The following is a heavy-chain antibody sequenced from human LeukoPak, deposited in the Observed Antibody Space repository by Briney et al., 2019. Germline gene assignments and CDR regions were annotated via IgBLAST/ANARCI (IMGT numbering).Heavy chain of an antibody. CDR2: IWYDGTQQ. CDR3: ARGYDFTNGYFNYFDA. Sequence: GGSLRLSCAASGFTFDDYGMSWVRQAPGKGLDWVALIWYDGTQQFYADSVKGRFTISRDNSKNTVYLQMTSLRVEDTALYYCARGYDFTNGYFNYFDAWGQGTLVTVSS. CDR1: GFTFDDYG. D-gene: IGHD3-3*01. J-gene: IGHJ4*02. V-gene: IGHV3-33*08.